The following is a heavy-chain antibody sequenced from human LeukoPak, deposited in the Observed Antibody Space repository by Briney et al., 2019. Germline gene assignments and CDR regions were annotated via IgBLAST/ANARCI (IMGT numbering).Heavy chain of an antibody. V-gene: IGHV4-4*02. D-gene: IGHD1-26*01. CDR3: ARGSGIVGANFDY. CDR2: IYHSGST. CDR1: GGSISSSNW. Sequence: SETLSLTCAVSGGSISSSNWWSWVRQPPGKGLEWIGEIYHSGSTNYNPSLKSRVTVSVDKSKNQFSLKLSSVTAADTAAYYCARGSGIVGANFDYWGQGTLVTVSS. J-gene: IGHJ4*02.